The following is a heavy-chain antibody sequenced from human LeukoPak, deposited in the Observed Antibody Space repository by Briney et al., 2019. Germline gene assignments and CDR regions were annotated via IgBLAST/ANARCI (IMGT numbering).Heavy chain of an antibody. V-gene: IGHV3-21*01. CDR3: ARDRSGSSSVDDAFDI. CDR2: INVITGYI. CDR1: GFTFSSNG. D-gene: IGHD1-26*01. Sequence: TGGSLRLSCAASGFTFSSNGMHWVRQAPGKGLEWVAYINVITGYIYYADSLKGRFTISRDNAKKSLFLEMNSLRVEDTAVYYCARDRSGSSSVDDAFDIWGQGIMVTVSS. J-gene: IGHJ3*02.